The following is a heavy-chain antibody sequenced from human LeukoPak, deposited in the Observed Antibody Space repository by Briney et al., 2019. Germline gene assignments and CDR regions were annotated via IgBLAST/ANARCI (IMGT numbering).Heavy chain of an antibody. CDR2: ISGSGGST. J-gene: IGHJ3*02. CDR1: GFTFISYA. CDR3: AKAGITMVRGVINDYAFDI. D-gene: IGHD3-10*01. V-gene: IGHV3-23*01. Sequence: GGSLRLSCAASGFTFISYAMTWVRQAPGKGLEWVSAISGSGGSTYYADSVKGRFTISRDNSKNTLYLQMNSLRAEDTAVYYCAKAGITMVRGVINDYAFDIWGQGTMVTVSS.